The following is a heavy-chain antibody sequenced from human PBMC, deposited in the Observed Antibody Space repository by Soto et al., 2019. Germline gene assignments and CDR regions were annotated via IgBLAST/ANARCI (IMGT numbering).Heavy chain of an antibody. Sequence: QVQLVQSGAEVKKPGASVKVSCKASGYTFTSYGISWVRQAPGQGLEWMGWINPYNGNTNYAQKLQGRVTMTTDTTPSTAHMDLRSLRSDDTAVYYCANWYYGSGSSSHNWGQGTLVAVSS. D-gene: IGHD3-10*01. CDR1: GYTFTSYG. CDR3: ANWYYGSGSSSHN. CDR2: INPYNGNT. V-gene: IGHV1-18*01. J-gene: IGHJ4*02.